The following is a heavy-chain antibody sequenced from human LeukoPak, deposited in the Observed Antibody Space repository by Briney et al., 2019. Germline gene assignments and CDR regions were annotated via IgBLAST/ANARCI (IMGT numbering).Heavy chain of an antibody. J-gene: IGHJ1*01. CDR3: AREYYYDSSALLEYFQH. V-gene: IGHV1-18*01. D-gene: IGHD3-22*01. Sequence: GASVKVSCKASGYTFTSYGISWVRQAPGQGLEWMGWISAYNGNTNYAQKLQGRVTMTTDTSTSTAYMELRSLRSDDTAVYYCAREYYYDSSALLEYFQHWGQGTLVTVSS. CDR2: ISAYNGNT. CDR1: GYTFTSYG.